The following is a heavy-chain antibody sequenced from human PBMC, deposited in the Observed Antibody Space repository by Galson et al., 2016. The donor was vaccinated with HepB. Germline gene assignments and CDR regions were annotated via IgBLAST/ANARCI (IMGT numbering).Heavy chain of an antibody. CDR2: TYYSGSV. V-gene: IGHV4-39*02. CDR1: GDSISSRDYY. Sequence: QVQLQESGPGLVKPSETLSLTCTVSGDSISSRDYYWGWVRQSPAKGLEWIVHTYYSGSVYYNPTLKSRVAISCASSKKSVSRVRRAVNAAYTAVYYCGRRTHHVSSTSGYVGRYIWGQGTLVTVSS. CDR3: GRRTHHVSSTSGYVGRYI. J-gene: IGHJ4*02. D-gene: IGHD2-2*01.